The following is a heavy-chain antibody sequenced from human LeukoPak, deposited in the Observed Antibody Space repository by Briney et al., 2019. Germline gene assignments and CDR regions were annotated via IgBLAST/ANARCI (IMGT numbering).Heavy chain of an antibody. Sequence: SETLSLTCSVSGDSISSSSFSWDWIRQPPGKGLEWIGSSSHSGNFNPSLKSRVWMSLDTSKNQFSLSLTSVTAADTAVYYCARRDPWGLRRNWFDPWGQGTLVTVSS. CDR1: GDSISSSSFS. J-gene: IGHJ5*02. V-gene: IGHV4-39*01. CDR2: SSHSG. CDR3: ARRDPWGLRRNWFDP. D-gene: IGHD3-16*01.